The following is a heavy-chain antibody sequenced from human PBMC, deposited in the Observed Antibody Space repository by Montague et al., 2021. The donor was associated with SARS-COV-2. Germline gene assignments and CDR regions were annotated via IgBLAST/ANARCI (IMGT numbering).Heavy chain of an antibody. J-gene: IGHJ6*02. CDR2: INHSGST. CDR1: GGSFSGYY. V-gene: IGHV4-34*01. D-gene: IGHD4-17*01. CDR3: TRYGYRVPWSDDYDYGFDV. Sequence: SETLSLTCAVYGGSFSGYYWSWIRQPPGKGLEWIGEINHSGSTNYNPSLKSRVTISVDTSKNQLSLKLNSVTAADTAVYYCTRYGYRVPWSDDYDYGFDVWGQGTMVTVSS.